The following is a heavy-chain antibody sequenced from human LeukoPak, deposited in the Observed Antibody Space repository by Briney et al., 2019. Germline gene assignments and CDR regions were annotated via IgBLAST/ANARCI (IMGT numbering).Heavy chain of an antibody. CDR1: GFTFSTYT. CDR2: ISGSGGST. Sequence: PGGSLRLSCAASGFTFSTYTMSWVRQAPGKGLEWVSAISGSGGSTYYADSVKGRFTISRDNSKNTLYLQMNSLRAEDTAVYYCAKGLYYDILTDYPSFDYWGQGTLVTVSS. CDR3: AKGLYYDILTDYPSFDY. V-gene: IGHV3-23*01. D-gene: IGHD3-9*01. J-gene: IGHJ4*02.